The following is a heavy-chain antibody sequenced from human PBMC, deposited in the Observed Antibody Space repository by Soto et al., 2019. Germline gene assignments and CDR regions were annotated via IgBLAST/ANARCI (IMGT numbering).Heavy chain of an antibody. CDR3: AKGTYSGIAPYDYRMDV. J-gene: IGHJ6*02. V-gene: IGHV3-30*18. CDR2: ISFDEARDK. D-gene: IGHD3-16*01. CDR1: GFTFSNYG. Sequence: QVQLVESGGGVVQPGGSLTLSCAASGFTFSNYGMHWVRHAPGKGLEWLTFISFDEARDKYFSVPVRGRFSVSRDNSKNTLSLPMNSLTSEDTAVYYCAKGTYSGIAPYDYRMDVWGQGTTVTVS.